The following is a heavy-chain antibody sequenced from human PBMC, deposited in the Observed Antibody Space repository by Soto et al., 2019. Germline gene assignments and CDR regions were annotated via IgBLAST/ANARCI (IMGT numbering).Heavy chain of an antibody. D-gene: IGHD5-12*01. CDR1: GGSVRAPDW. CDR2: VHISGHS. CDR3: AREEYVDKGMDV. Sequence: PSETLSLTCTLSGGSVRAPDWWNWVRQSPDKGLEWIAEVHISGHSNYNPSLKSRVTISVDTSKNQFSLKLSSVTAADTAVYYCAREEYVDKGMDVWGQGTTVTVSS. V-gene: IGHV4-4*02. J-gene: IGHJ6*02.